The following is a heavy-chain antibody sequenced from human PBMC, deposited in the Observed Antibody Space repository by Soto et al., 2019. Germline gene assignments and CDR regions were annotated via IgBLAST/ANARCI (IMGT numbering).Heavy chain of an antibody. CDR2: INPNSGGT. Sequence: ASVKVSCKASGYTFTGYYMHWVRQAPGQGLEWMGWINPNSGGTNYAQKFQGRVTMTRDTSISTAYMELSRLRSDDTAVYYCARAGIYDFWSGTYYYYYGMDVWGQGTTVTVSS. CDR1: GYTFTGYY. V-gene: IGHV1-2*02. J-gene: IGHJ6*02. D-gene: IGHD3-3*01. CDR3: ARAGIYDFWSGTYYYYYGMDV.